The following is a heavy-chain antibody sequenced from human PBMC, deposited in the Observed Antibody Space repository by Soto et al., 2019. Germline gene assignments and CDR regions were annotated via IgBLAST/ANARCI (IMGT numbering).Heavy chain of an antibody. CDR3: ARLNHYYDSRGYLIYFDY. CDR2: IYYSGST. J-gene: IGHJ4*02. CDR1: GGSISSGDYY. V-gene: IGHV4-30-4*01. D-gene: IGHD3-22*01. Sequence: QVQLQESGPGLVKPSQTLSLTCTVSGGSISSGDYYWSWIRQPPGKGLEWIGDIYYSGSTYYNPSLTGRVTIPVDTSKHQFSLKLSSVAAADTAVYYCARLNHYYDSRGYLIYFDYWGQGTLVTVSS.